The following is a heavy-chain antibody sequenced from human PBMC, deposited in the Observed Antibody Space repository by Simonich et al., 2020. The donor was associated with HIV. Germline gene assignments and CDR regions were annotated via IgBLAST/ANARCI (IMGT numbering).Heavy chain of an antibody. D-gene: IGHD3-10*01. CDR1: GFTFDDYA. V-gene: IGHV3-9*01. CDR2: SSWNSGSI. J-gene: IGHJ4*02. Sequence: EVQLVESGGGLVQPGRSLRLSCAASGFTFDDYAMHWVRQAPGKGLGWGSGSSWNSGSIGYADSGKGRFTISRDNAKNSLYLQMNSLRAEDTALYYCAKDKGAYYGSGSPVYWGQGTLVTVSS. CDR3: AKDKGAYYGSGSPVY.